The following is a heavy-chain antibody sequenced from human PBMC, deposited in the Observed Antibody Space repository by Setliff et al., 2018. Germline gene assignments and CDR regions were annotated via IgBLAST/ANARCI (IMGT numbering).Heavy chain of an antibody. CDR3: ARGTKSSIGNYFFYYYMDV. CDR2: IIPGLGIL. D-gene: IGHD2-8*01. Sequence: VASVKVSCKASGGTFNTYGITWVRQAPAQGLEWMGGIIPGLGILDYAQKFQDRVTITADESTSTAYMQLSSLTSEDTAQYYCARGTKSSIGNYFFYYYMDVWGQGTTVTVSS. V-gene: IGHV1-69*10. CDR1: GGTFNTYG. J-gene: IGHJ6*03.